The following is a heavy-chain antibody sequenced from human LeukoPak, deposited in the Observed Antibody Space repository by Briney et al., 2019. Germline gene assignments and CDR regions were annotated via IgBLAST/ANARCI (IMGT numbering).Heavy chain of an antibody. Sequence: SETLSLTCTVSGGSITTYYWSWIRQPAGKGLEWTGRISTSGRTNYNPSLKSRLTMSADTSKNQFSLILNSVTAADTAVYYCAVGRPRNTTRLDDGYDFWGQGTMVTVSS. J-gene: IGHJ3*01. CDR3: AVGRPRNTTRLDDGYDF. CDR1: GGSITTYY. CDR2: ISTSGRT. D-gene: IGHD1-1*01. V-gene: IGHV4-4*07.